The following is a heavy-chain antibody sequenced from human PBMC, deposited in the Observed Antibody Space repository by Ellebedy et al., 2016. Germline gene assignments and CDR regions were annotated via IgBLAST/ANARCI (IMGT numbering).Heavy chain of an antibody. CDR2: IIPILGIA. J-gene: IGHJ6*02. V-gene: IGHV1-69*04. D-gene: IGHD3-16*01. CDR1: GGPFSSYA. CDR3: ARSHFGGSYGMDV. Sequence: ASVKVSCKASGGPFSSYAISWVRQAPGQGLEWMGRIIPILGIANYAQKFQGRVTITADKSTSTAYVELSSLRSEDTAVYYCARSHFGGSYGMDVWGQGTTVTVSS.